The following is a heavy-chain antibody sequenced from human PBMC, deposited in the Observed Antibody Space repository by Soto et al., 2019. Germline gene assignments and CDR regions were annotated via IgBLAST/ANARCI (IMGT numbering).Heavy chain of an antibody. D-gene: IGHD1-26*01. Sequence: SETLSLTCTVSGGSISSYYWSWIRQPPGKGLEWIGYIYYSGSTNYNPSLKSRVAISVDTSKNQFSLKLSSVTAADTAVYYCAREGGSYRNWFDPWGQGTLVTVSS. CDR3: AREGGSYRNWFDP. CDR1: GGSISSYY. CDR2: IYYSGST. J-gene: IGHJ5*02. V-gene: IGHV4-59*01.